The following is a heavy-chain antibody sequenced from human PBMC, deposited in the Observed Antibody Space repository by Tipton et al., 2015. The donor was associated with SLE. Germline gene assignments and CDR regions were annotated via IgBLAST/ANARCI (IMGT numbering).Heavy chain of an antibody. J-gene: IGHJ4*02. D-gene: IGHD6-19*01. CDR3: ARDSSGWYGY. V-gene: IGHV4-39*07. CDR2: IYHSGST. CDR1: GGSISSSRYY. Sequence: TLSLTCTVSGGSISSSRYYWGWIRQPPGKGLEWIGSIYHSGSTYYNPSLKSRVTISVDTSKNQFSLKLSSVAAADTAVYYCARDSSGWYGYWGQGTLVTVSS.